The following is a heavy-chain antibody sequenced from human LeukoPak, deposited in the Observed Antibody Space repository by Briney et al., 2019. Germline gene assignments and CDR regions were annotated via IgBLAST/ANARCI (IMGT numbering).Heavy chain of an antibody. J-gene: IGHJ4*02. CDR2: IKQDGSEK. D-gene: IGHD4-17*01. Sequence: PGGSLRLSCAASGFSSSSYWMSWVRQAPGKGLEWVANIKQDGSEKYYVDSVKGRFTISRDNAKNSLYLQMNSLRAEDTAVYYCARDLTPEGASDYWGQGTLVTVSS. V-gene: IGHV3-7*01. CDR1: GFSSSSYW. CDR3: ARDLTPEGASDY.